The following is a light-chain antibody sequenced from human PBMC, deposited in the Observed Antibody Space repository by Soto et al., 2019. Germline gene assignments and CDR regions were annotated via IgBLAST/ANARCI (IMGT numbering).Light chain of an antibody. CDR2: GAS. V-gene: IGKV3-20*01. J-gene: IGKJ5*01. CDR1: ESVSSSF. Sequence: EIVLTQSPGTLSLSPGERATLSCRASESVSSSFLAWYQQKPGQAPSLLIYGASSRATGIPDRFSGGGSGTDFTLTISRLEPEDFAVFYCQQYGISITFGQGTRLEIK. CDR3: QQYGISIT.